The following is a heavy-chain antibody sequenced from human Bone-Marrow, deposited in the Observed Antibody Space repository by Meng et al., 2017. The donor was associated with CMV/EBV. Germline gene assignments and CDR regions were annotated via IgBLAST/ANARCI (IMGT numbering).Heavy chain of an antibody. CDR1: ASTVSCNY. CDR3: ASGALSVVVISITCDAVDI. V-gene: IGHV3-53*01. J-gene: IGHJ3*02. Sequence: GGLEKMACAASASTVSCNYMSWVRQAPGKGLEWVSVIYSGGSTYYADSVKGRFTISRDNAKNSLYLQMNSLRAEDTAVYYCASGALSVVVISITCDAVDIGGQGTMVTVSS. D-gene: IGHD2-21*01. CDR2: IYSGGST.